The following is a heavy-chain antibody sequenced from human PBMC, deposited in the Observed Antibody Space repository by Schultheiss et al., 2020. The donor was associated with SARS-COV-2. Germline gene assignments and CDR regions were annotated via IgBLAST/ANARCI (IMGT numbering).Heavy chain of an antibody. CDR2: IKSNTDGGTT. D-gene: IGHD4-17*01. CDR1: GFTFSSSG. V-gene: IGHV3-15*01. J-gene: IGHJ6*02. CDR3: TTYGV. Sequence: GGSLRLSCAAYGFTFSSSGMHWVRQPPGKGLEWVGRIKSNTDGGTTDYAAPVKGRFTISRDDSKCIAYLQMNSLKTEDTAVYYCTTYGVWGQGTTVTVSS.